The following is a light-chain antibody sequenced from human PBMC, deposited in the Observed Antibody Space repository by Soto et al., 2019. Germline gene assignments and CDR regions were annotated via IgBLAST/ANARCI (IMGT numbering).Light chain of an antibody. CDR3: QHYNNYPWT. CDR2: GAS. Sequence: DIGMSQSPATLSVSLGDRVTISCRTSQSVSSSVAWYQQKPGQGPSLLIYGASNLDTGIPARFSGSGSGTEFTLTISSLQSGDFAIYYCQHYNNYPWTFGHGTKV. J-gene: IGKJ1*01. V-gene: IGKV3-15*01. CDR1: QSVSSS.